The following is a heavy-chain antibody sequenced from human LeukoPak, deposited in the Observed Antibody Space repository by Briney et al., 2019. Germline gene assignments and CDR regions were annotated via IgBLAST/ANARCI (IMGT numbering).Heavy chain of an antibody. V-gene: IGHV4-34*01. J-gene: IGHJ4*02. D-gene: IGHD3-22*01. CDR1: GGSFSGCY. CDR3: ARRTYYYDDTARARED. CDR2: MNPGGNI. Sequence: PSETLSLTCAVYGGSFSGCYWKWIRQSPGKGLECIGEMNPGGNIDYSPSLKSRVTISVDTSRNQFSLKLNSATAADTAVYYCARRTYYYDDTARAREDWGQGTLVTVSS.